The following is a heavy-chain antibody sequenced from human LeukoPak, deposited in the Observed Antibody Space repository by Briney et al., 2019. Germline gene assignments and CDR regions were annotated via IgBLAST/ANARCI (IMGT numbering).Heavy chain of an antibody. D-gene: IGHD3-10*01. CDR3: ARGGWFGELFFDH. J-gene: IGHJ4*02. CDR1: GGSISSDSYH. Sequence: SQTLSLTCSVSGGSISSDSYHWTWIRHPAGKGLEWIGRVISSGTTNYNPSLKSRVTILVDTSKNQFSLKLNFVTAADTAVYYCARGGWFGELFFDHWGQGILVTVSS. CDR2: VISSGTT. V-gene: IGHV4-61*02.